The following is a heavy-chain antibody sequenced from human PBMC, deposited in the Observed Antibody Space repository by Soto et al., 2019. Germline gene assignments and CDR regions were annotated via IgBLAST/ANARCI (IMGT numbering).Heavy chain of an antibody. CDR1: GFTFSSYS. V-gene: IGHV3-21*01. CDR3: ARDMVRGVIIPYGMDV. Sequence: EVQLVESGGGLVKPGGSLRLSCAASGFTFSSYSMNWVRQAPGKGLEWVSSISSSSSYIYYADSVKGRFTISRDNAKNSLDLQMNSLRAEDRAVYYCARDMVRGVIIPYGMDVWGQGTTVTVSS. D-gene: IGHD3-10*01. J-gene: IGHJ6*02. CDR2: ISSSSSYI.